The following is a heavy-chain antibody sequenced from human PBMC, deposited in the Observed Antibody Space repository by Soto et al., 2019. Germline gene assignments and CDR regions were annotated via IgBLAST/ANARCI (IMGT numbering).Heavy chain of an antibody. CDR3: ATYHDDEWESYRHRY. CDR2: INQDGRDT. D-gene: IGHD3-16*02. CDR1: GLAFRSFF. Sequence: GGALRLSCAASGLAFRSFFMSWVRQAPGGGLEWVANINQDGRDTYYSDSVRDRFTSSRDNAANSLFLHMNSLGAEDTAVYYCATYHDDEWESYRHRYWGQGT. J-gene: IGHJ4*02. V-gene: IGHV3-7*01.